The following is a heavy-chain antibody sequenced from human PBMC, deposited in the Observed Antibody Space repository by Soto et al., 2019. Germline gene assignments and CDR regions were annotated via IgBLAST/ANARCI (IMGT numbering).Heavy chain of an antibody. D-gene: IGHD2-2*01. Sequence: QVQLQESGPGLVKPSQTLSLTCTVSGGSISSGGYYWSWIRQHPGKGLEWIGYIYYSGSTYYNPSLKSRVTISVDTSKNQFCLKLSSVTAADTAVYYCAREGYCSSTSCSGMDVWGQGTTVTVSS. CDR2: IYYSGST. CDR1: GGSISSGGYY. CDR3: AREGYCSSTSCSGMDV. J-gene: IGHJ6*02. V-gene: IGHV4-31*03.